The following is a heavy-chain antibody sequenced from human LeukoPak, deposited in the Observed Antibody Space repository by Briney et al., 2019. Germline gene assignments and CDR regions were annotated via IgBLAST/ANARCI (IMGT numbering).Heavy chain of an antibody. CDR1: GGTFSSYA. D-gene: IGHD5-18*01. CDR2: IIPIFGTA. J-gene: IGHJ4*02. Sequence: SVKVSCKASGGTFSSYAISWVRQAPGQGLEWMGRIIPIFGTANYAQKFQGRVTITTDESTSTAYLELSSLRSEDTAVYYCASRVLSSYGYYFDYWGQGTLVTVSS. CDR3: ASRVLSSYGYYFDY. V-gene: IGHV1-69*05.